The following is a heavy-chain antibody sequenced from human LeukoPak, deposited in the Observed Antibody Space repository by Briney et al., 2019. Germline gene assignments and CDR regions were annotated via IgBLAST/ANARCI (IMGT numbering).Heavy chain of an antibody. J-gene: IGHJ4*02. D-gene: IGHD4-11*01. CDR1: GFTFSSYG. V-gene: IGHV3-30*02. CDR2: IRYDGSNK. Sequence: GGSLRLSCAASGFTFSSYGMHWVRQAPGKGLEWVAFIRYDGSNKYYADSVKGRFTISRDNSKNTLYLQMNSLRAEDTAVYYCATNYSNYRAFDYWGQGTLVTVSS. CDR3: ATNYSNYRAFDY.